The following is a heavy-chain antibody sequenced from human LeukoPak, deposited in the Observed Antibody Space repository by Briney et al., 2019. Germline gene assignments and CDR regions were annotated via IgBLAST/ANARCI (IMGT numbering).Heavy chain of an antibody. J-gene: IGHJ5*02. D-gene: IGHD3-10*01. CDR1: GFTFSSYS. V-gene: IGHV3-21*01. CDR3: ARDEIVTMVRGVGRNWFDP. CDR2: ISSSSSYI. Sequence: GGSLRLSCAASGFTFSSYSMNWVRQAPGKGLEWVSSISSSSSYIYYADSVKGRFTISRDNAKNSLYLQMNSLRAEDTAVYYCARDEIVTMVRGVGRNWFDPWGQGTLVTVSS.